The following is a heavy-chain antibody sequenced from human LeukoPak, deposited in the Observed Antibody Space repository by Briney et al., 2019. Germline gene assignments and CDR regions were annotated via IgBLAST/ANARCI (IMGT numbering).Heavy chain of an antibody. J-gene: IGHJ4*02. V-gene: IGHV3-7*02. CDR1: GVMFPSYW. D-gene: IGHD2-2*01. CDR3: ARVGGHCTSTSCPPPDY. Sequence: GGSLRLSCAASGVMFPSYWMTWVRQAPGKGLEWVANIKQDGSEKYYVDSVKGRFTISRDNAKNSVYLQMNSLRAEDTAVYYCARVGGHCTSTSCPPPDYWGQGTLVTVSS. CDR2: IKQDGSEK.